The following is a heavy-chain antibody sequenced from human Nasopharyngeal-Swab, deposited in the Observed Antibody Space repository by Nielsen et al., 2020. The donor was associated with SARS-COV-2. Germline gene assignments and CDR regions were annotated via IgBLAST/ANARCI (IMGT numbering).Heavy chain of an antibody. J-gene: IGHJ3*02. CDR2: TRYDGNNE. CDR3: AKSRDGYNYDAFHI. V-gene: IGHV3-30*02. Sequence: GGSLSLSCGASGFTFSSYGMHWARQAPGKGLEWVAFTRYDGNNEYYGDSVKGRFTTSRDNSKNTLYLHMSSLRTEDTAVYYCAKSRDGYNYDAFHIWGHGTMVTVSS. D-gene: IGHD5-24*01. CDR1: GFTFSSYG.